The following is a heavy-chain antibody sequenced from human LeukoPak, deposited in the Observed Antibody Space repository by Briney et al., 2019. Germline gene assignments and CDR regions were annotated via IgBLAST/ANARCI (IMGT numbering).Heavy chain of an antibody. Sequence: PGGSLRLSCAASGFTFSSYEMNWVRQAPGKGLEWVSYISSSGSTIYYADSVKGRFTISRDNAKNSLYLQMNSLRAEDTAVYYCARVGVVVPAAKEGMDVWSQGTTVTVSS. V-gene: IGHV3-48*03. CDR2: ISSSGSTI. CDR1: GFTFSSYE. J-gene: IGHJ6*02. D-gene: IGHD2-2*01. CDR3: ARVGVVVPAAKEGMDV.